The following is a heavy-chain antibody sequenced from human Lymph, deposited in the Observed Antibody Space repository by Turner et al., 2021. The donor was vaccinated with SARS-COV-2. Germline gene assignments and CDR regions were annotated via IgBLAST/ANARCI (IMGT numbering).Heavy chain of an antibody. D-gene: IGHD4-17*01. CDR1: EFTVSSNY. V-gene: IGHV3-53*01. CDR3: ARVLPYGDYFDF. J-gene: IGHJ4*01. CDR2: MYSGGST. Sequence: EVQLGESGGGVIEPGGSLRLSCAASEFTVSSNYMSWVRQAPGKGLEWVSLMYSGGSTFYADSVKGRFTISRDNSKNTLYLQMNSLRADDTAVYYCARVLPYGDYFDFWGQGTLVTVSS.